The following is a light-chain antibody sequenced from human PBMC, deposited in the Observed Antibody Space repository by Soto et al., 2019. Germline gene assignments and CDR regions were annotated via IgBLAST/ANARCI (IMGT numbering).Light chain of an antibody. CDR2: EVS. J-gene: IGLJ1*01. CDR1: SSDVGGYNY. CDR3: SSYTSSSTDDV. V-gene: IGLV2-14*01. Sequence: QSALTQPASVSGSPGQSITISCTGTSSDVGGYNYVSWYQQHPGKAPKLMIYEVSNRSSGVSNRFSGSKSGNTASLTISGLQAEDEADYYCSSYTSSSTDDVFGTGTKLTVL.